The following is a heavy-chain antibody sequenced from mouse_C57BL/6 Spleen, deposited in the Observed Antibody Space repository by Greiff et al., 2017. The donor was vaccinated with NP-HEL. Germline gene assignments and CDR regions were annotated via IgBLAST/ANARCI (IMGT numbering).Heavy chain of an antibody. V-gene: IGHV3-6*01. CDR2: ISYDGSN. CDR1: GYSITSGYY. J-gene: IGHJ1*03. D-gene: IGHD1-1*01. CDR3: ARDYGSSTGYFDV. Sequence: VQLKESGPGLVKPSQSLSLTCSVTGYSITSGYYWNWIRQFPGNKLEWMGYISYDGSNNYNPSLKNRISITRDTSKNQFFLKLNSVTTEDTATYYCARDYGSSTGYFDVWGTGTTVTVSS.